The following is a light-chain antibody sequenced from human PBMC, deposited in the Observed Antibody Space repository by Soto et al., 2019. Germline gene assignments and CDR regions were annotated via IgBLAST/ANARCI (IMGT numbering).Light chain of an antibody. J-gene: IGLJ3*02. CDR2: LEGSGSY. CDR3: ETWDSNTHV. V-gene: IGLV4-60*02. Sequence: QLVLTQSSSASASLGSSVKLTCTLSSGHSSYIIAWHQQQPGKAPRYLMKLEGSGSYNKGSGVPDRFSGSISGADRYLTISNLQFEDEADYYCETWDSNTHVFGGGTKLTVL. CDR1: SGHSSYI.